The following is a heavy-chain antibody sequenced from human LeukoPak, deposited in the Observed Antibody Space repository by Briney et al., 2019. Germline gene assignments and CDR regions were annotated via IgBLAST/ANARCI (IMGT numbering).Heavy chain of an antibody. CDR3: ARSSVGARRRIDY. J-gene: IGHJ4*02. V-gene: IGHV1-8*01. CDR2: TNPNSGNT. Sequence: ASVKVSCKASGYTFTSYDINWVRQATGQGLGWMGWTNPNSGNTGYAQKFQGRVTMTRSTSINTAYMELNSLTSEDTAVYYCARSSVGARRRIDYWGQGTLVTVSS. CDR1: GYTFTSYD. D-gene: IGHD1-26*01.